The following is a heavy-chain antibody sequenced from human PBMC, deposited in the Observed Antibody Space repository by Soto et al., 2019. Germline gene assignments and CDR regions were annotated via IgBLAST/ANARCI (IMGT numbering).Heavy chain of an antibody. Sequence: EVQVLQSGGGLVQPGGSLRLSCAASGLTFSRFAMSWVRQAPGKGLEWVATIHGSGAITNYADSVRGRFTISRDNSKDTMYLQLNTLRVEDTAVYYCANDKGPGSYTNWCFDVWGCGTLVTVSS. CDR1: GLTFSRFA. D-gene: IGHD3-10*01. CDR3: ANDKGPGSYTNWCFDV. V-gene: IGHV3-23*01. CDR2: IHGSGAIT. J-gene: IGHJ2*01.